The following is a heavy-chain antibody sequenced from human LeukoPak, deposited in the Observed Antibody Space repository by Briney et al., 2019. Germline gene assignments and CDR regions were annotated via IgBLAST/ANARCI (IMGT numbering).Heavy chain of an antibody. CDR3: AKTYYYGSGSYYKFLDY. CDR1: GFTFDDYA. J-gene: IGHJ4*02. Sequence: GGSLRLSCAASGFTFDDYAMHWVRQAPGKGLEHVSVISRNGGSTYYADSVKGRFTISRDNAKNSLYLQMNSLRAEDTAVYYCAKTYYYGSGSYYKFLDYWGQGTLVTVSS. D-gene: IGHD3-10*01. CDR2: ISRNGGST. V-gene: IGHV3-43*02.